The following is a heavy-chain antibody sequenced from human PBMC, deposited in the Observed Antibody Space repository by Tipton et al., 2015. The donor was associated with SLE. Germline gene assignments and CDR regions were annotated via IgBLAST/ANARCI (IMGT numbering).Heavy chain of an antibody. D-gene: IGHD6-19*01. Sequence: LRLSCTVSGGSISSFYWSWIRQPAGKGLEWIGRIYTSGSTNYNPSLKSRVTMSVDTSKNQFSLKLSSVTAADTAVYYCARDSSGWSYFDYWGQGTLVTVSS. CDR1: GGSISSFY. V-gene: IGHV4-4*07. CDR2: IYTSGST. J-gene: IGHJ4*02. CDR3: ARDSSGWSYFDY.